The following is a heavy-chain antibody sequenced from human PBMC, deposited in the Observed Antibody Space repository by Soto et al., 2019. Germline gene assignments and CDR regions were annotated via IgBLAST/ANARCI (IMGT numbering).Heavy chain of an antibody. J-gene: IGHJ3*02. D-gene: IGHD3-9*01. CDR3: ESPRDILTGYYDAFDI. Sequence: QVQLVQSGAEVKKPGSSVKVSCKASGGTFSSYAISWVRQAPGQGLEWMGGIIPSFGTANYAQKFQGRVTITAAESTSTHYMELSRLRSEDPDGYYCESPRDILTGYYDAFDIWGQGTMVTVSS. CDR2: IIPSFGTA. CDR1: GGTFSSYA. V-gene: IGHV1-69*19.